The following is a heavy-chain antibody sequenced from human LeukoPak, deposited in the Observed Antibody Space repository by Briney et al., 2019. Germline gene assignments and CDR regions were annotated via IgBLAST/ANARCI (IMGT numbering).Heavy chain of an antibody. V-gene: IGHV1-69*13. CDR1: GGTFSSYA. CDR2: IIPIFGTA. Sequence: ASVKVSCKASGGTFSSYAISWVRQAPGQGLEWMGGIIPIFGTANYAQKFQGRVTITADESTSTAYMELSSLRSEDTAVYYCARDSRTPDYDFWSGEYYFDYWGQGTLVTVSS. CDR3: ARDSRTPDYDFWSGEYYFDY. D-gene: IGHD3-3*01. J-gene: IGHJ4*02.